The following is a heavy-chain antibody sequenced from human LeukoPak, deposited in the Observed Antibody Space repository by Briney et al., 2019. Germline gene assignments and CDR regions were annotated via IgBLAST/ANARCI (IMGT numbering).Heavy chain of an antibody. CDR2: ISYDGSNK. CDR3: ARDFGTMVRGATLTNWFDP. V-gene: IGHV3-30-3*01. J-gene: IGHJ5*02. CDR1: GFTFSSYA. Sequence: GGSLRLSCAASGFTFSSYAMHWVRQAPGKGLEWVAVISYDGSNKYYADSVKGRFTISRDNSKNTLYLQMNSLRAEDTAVYYCARDFGTMVRGATLTNWFDPWGQGTLVTVSS. D-gene: IGHD3-10*01.